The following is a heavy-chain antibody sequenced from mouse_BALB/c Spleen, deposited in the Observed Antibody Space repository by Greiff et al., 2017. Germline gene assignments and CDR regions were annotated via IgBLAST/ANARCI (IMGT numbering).Heavy chain of an antibody. D-gene: IGHD2-4*01. V-gene: IGHV5-9-4*01. CDR2: ISSGGSYT. CDR3: AKIYYDYDGAY. J-gene: IGHJ3*01. CDR1: GFTFSSYA. Sequence: EVKVVESGGGLVKPGGSLKLSCAASGFTFSSYAMSWVRQSPEKRLEWVAEISSGGSYTYYPDTVTGRFTISRDNAKNTLYLEMSSLRSEDMAMYYCAKIYYDYDGAYWGQGTLVTVSA.